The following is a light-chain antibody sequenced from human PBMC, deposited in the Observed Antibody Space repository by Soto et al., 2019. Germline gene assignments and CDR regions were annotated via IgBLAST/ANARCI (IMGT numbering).Light chain of an antibody. Sequence: DIQMTQSPSTLSASVGDRVTITCRASQSISSWLAWYQQKPGKAPKSLIYKASSLESGVPSRFSGGGSATEFTLTISSLQPDDFATYYCQQYSVYPITFGQGTRLEIK. V-gene: IGKV1-5*03. J-gene: IGKJ5*01. CDR2: KAS. CDR1: QSISSW. CDR3: QQYSVYPIT.